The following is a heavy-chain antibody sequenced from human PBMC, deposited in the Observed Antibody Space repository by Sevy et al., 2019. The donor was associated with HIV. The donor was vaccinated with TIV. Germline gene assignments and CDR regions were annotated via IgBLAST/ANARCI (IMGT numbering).Heavy chain of an antibody. CDR1: GFTFSSYA. CDR3: AKGGSRGMVPDDAFDI. Sequence: GGSLRLSCAASGFTFSSYAMSWVRQAPGKGLEWVSAISGSGGSTYYAHSVKGRFTISRDNSKNTLYLQMNSLRAEDTAVYYCAKGGSRGMVPDDAFDIWGQGTMVTVSS. D-gene: IGHD3-10*01. CDR2: ISGSGGST. V-gene: IGHV3-23*01. J-gene: IGHJ3*02.